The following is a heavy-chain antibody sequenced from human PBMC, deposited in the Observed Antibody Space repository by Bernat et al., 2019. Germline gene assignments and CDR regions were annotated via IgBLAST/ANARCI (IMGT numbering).Heavy chain of an antibody. V-gene: IGHV2-70*01. CDR2: IAWDDDK. J-gene: IGHJ4*02. D-gene: IGHD6-13*01. CDR1: GFSLSTSGMC. CDR3: AQIRNRAAASGALDY. Sequence: QVTLRESGLALVKPTQTLTLTCTFSGFSLSTSGMCVSWIRQPPGKALEWLALIAWDDDKYYSTSLKTRLSISKGTSKIRVVLTMTVMDPVNTATYYCAQIRNRAAASGALDYWGQEAQVTVSS.